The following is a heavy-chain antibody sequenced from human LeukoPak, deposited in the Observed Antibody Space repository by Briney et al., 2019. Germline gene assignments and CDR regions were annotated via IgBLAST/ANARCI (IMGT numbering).Heavy chain of an antibody. J-gene: IGHJ4*02. Sequence: SVKVSCKASGGTFSCYAISWVRQAPGQGLEWMGGIIPIFGTANYAQKFQGRVTITTDESTSTAYMELSSLRSEDTAVYYCASGLGELGFDYWGQGTLVTVSS. CDR1: GGTFSCYA. CDR2: IIPIFGTA. CDR3: ASGLGELGFDY. D-gene: IGHD3-10*01. V-gene: IGHV1-69*05.